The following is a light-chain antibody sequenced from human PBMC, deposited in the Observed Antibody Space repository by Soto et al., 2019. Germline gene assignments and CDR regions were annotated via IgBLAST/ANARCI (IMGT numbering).Light chain of an antibody. CDR2: GAS. Sequence: EIVMTQSPATLSVSPGERATLSCRASQSVSRHLARYQQKPGQAPRLLIYGASTRATGITARFSGSGSGTEFTLTISSLQSEDFAVYYCQQYNNWPPWTFGQGTKVEIK. CDR3: QQYNNWPPWT. CDR1: QSVSRH. V-gene: IGKV3-15*01. J-gene: IGKJ1*01.